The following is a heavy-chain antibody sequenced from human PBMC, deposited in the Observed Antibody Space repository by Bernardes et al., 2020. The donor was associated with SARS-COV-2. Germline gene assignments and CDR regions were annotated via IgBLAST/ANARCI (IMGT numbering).Heavy chain of an antibody. J-gene: IGHJ2*01. CDR3: VRAVWGIWYFDL. D-gene: IGHD3-16*01. CDR2: INYSGST. Sequence: LSLTCAVYGGSLSGYYWNWIRQPPGKGLGWIGEINYSGSTNYNPSLKSRVTISIDTSKNQLSLKLSSVTAADTAVYYCVRAVWGIWYFDLGGRGTLVTVSS. V-gene: IGHV4-34*01. CDR1: GGSLSGYY.